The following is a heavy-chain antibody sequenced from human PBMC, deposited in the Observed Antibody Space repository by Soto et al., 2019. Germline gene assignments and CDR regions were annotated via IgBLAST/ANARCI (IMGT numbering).Heavy chain of an antibody. D-gene: IGHD4-4*01. J-gene: IGHJ6*02. CDR2: IIPLFRTP. V-gene: IGHV1-69*12. CDR1: GGTFSSYA. Sequence: QVQLVQSGAEVKEPGSSVKVSCNASGGTFSSYAISWVRQAPGQGLEWMGGIIPLFRTPDYAQKFQGRVTITADEPTSTAYMELSSLRFDDTAVYYCARDNDRLQLGGNYYYIMDVWGQGTTITVSS. CDR3: ARDNDRLQLGGNYYYIMDV.